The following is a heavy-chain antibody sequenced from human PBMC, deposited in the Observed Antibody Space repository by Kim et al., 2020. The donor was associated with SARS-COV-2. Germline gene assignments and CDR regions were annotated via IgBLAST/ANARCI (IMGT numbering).Heavy chain of an antibody. CDR1: GGSISSSSYY. CDR3: ARQRRIAVAGTEHKGWFDP. D-gene: IGHD6-19*01. Sequence: SETLSLTCTVSGGSISSSSYYWGWIRQPPGKGLEWIGSIYYSGSTYYNPSLKSRVTISVDTSKNQFSLKLSSVTAADTAVYYCARQRRIAVAGTEHKGWFDPWGQGTLVTVSS. J-gene: IGHJ5*02. CDR2: IYYSGST. V-gene: IGHV4-39*01.